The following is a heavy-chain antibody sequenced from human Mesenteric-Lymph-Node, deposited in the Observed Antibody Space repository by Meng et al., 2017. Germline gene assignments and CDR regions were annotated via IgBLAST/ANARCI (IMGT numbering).Heavy chain of an antibody. CDR2: ISYSGST. Sequence: QVQVQESGPGLVRPSETLALTCTVSGGSVSSGSYYWSWIRQPPGKGLEWIGYISYSGSTNYNPSLRSRVTISVDTSKNQFSLRLNSVTAADTAVYYCARDLGSIAALGYWGQGTLVTVSS. J-gene: IGHJ4*02. CDR1: GGSVSSGSYY. CDR3: ARDLGSIAALGY. V-gene: IGHV4-61*01. D-gene: IGHD6-6*01.